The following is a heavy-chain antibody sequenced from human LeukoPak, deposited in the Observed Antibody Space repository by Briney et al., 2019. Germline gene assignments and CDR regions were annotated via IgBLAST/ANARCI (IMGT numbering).Heavy chain of an antibody. CDR3: AKDLGPRGCSGGSCYGPGWFDP. Sequence: PGGSLRLSCAASGFTFSSYAMSWVRQAPGKGLEWVSAISGSGGSTYYADSVKGRFTISRDNSKNTLYLQMNSLRAEDTAVYYCAKDLGPRGCSGGSCYGPGWFDPWGQGTLVTVSS. V-gene: IGHV3-23*01. CDR1: GFTFSSYA. D-gene: IGHD2-15*01. CDR2: ISGSGGST. J-gene: IGHJ5*02.